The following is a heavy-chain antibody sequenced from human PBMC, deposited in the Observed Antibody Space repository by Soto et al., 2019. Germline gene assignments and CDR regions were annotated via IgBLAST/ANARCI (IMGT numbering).Heavy chain of an antibody. D-gene: IGHD3-3*01. CDR2: ISSRGSYT. CDR3: ACVAPTIFGAQFHHNLVDV. J-gene: IGHJ6*02. Sequence: QVQLVQSGGGLVKPGGSLRLSCAASGFKFSDYHMSWIRQAQGKGLEWISYISSRGSYTTYTDSVKGRFTISRDNARSSLYLQMDSLRGEDTAVYYCACVAPTIFGAQFHHNLVDVWGQGTTVTVAS. CDR1: GFKFSDYH. V-gene: IGHV3-11*06.